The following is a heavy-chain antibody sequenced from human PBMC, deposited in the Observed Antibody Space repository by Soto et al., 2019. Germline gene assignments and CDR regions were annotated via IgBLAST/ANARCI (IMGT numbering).Heavy chain of an antibody. CDR1: RSSITTSSHY. J-gene: IGHJ4*02. V-gene: IGHV4-39*01. Sequence: SESMSFTCTISRSSITTSSHYRGLSRQSPGKGLECIGNIYYDGNTYYTPSLKSRVTISLDTSKNQISLRLTSVTDADAAVYYCARSSIEPRVFMYPFDFWGQGTRVT. D-gene: IGHD6-6*01. CDR2: IYYDGNT. CDR3: ARSSIEPRVFMYPFDF.